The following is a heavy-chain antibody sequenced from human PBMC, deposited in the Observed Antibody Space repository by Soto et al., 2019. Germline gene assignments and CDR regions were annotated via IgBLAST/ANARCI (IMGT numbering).Heavy chain of an antibody. CDR1: GYTFTAYY. J-gene: IGHJ4*02. Sequence: QAQLVQSGAEVKKPGASVKVSCKTSGYTFTAYYIHWVRQAPGQGLEWVGWINPKTGDTKYAQKFQGRVTMTGDTSITTAYMEVGRLRSDDTAVYYCARQLAYCGGDCYTEPIDYWGQGTLVTVSS. D-gene: IGHD2-21*02. CDR2: INPKTGDT. V-gene: IGHV1-2*02. CDR3: ARQLAYCGGDCYTEPIDY.